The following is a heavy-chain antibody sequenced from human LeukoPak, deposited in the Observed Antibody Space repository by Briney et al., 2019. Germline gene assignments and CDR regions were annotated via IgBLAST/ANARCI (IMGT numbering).Heavy chain of an antibody. D-gene: IGHD5-18*01. V-gene: IGHV3-30*02. CDR1: GFALSDYG. J-gene: IGHJ4*02. CDR2: IQYDGGNK. CDR3: AKVDTSEDFDY. Sequence: GGSLRLSCAASGFALSDYGMHWVRQVPGKGLEWVTFIQYDGGNKYYTDSVKGRFTISRDNSKNTLYLQMNSLRAEDTAVYYCAKVDTSEDFDYWGQGTLVTVSS.